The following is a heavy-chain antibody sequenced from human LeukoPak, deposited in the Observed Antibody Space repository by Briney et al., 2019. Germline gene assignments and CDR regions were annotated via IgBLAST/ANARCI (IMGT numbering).Heavy chain of an antibody. CDR1: GFSLSSHA. D-gene: IGHD3-22*01. CDR3: ARDLGQYYDTSDNWFDP. V-gene: IGHV3-66*01. Sequence: GGSLRLSCAASGFSLSSHAMSWVRQAPGKGLEWVSVIYSGGSTYYADSVKGRFTISRDNAKNTLNLQMNSLRAEDTAVYYCARDLGQYYDTSDNWFDPWGQGTLVTVSS. CDR2: IYSGGST. J-gene: IGHJ5*02.